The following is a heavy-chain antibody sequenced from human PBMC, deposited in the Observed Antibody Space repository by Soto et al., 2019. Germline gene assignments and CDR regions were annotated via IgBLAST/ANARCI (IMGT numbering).Heavy chain of an antibody. J-gene: IGHJ5*02. CDR3: ARDGGYGGPGWFAP. D-gene: IGHD5-12*01. CDR1: GYTFTSYV. CDR2: ISAYNGNT. Sequence: ASVKVSCKASGYTFTSYVISWVRQAPGQGLEWMGWISAYNGNTNYAQKLQGRVTMTTDTSTSTAYMELRSLRSDDTAVYYCARDGGYGGPGWFAPWGRGSLVTVSS. V-gene: IGHV1-18*01.